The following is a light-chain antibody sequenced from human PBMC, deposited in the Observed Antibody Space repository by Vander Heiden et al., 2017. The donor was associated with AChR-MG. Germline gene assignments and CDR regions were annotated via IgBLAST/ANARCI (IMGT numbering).Light chain of an antibody. CDR3: QQYDKSPPRYT. Sequence: EIVLTQSPGSLSLSPGGRATLYCRASQSVDSNYLAWYRQKPGQAPRLLIYDASTRATGIPDRFSGSGSGTDFTLTISRLEPEDFAVYFCQQYDKSPPRYTCGQGTKLEIK. J-gene: IGKJ2*01. CDR2: DAS. V-gene: IGKV3-20*01. CDR1: QSVDSNY.